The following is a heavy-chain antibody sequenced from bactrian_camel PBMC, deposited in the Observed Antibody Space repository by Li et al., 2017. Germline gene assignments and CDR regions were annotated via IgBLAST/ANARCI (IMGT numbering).Heavy chain of an antibody. D-gene: IGHD2*01. Sequence: QLVESGGGSVQAGGSLRLSCAASGYTYSSSYMGWFRQAPGKEREGVAAIYTDGGSTYYADSVKGRFSISQDTPKNMMYLQMNSLKPEDTAMYSCAAVRLGLLCDLRDSVPDYWDQGTQVTVS. CDR3: AAVRLGLLCDLRDSVPDY. CDR2: IYTDGGST. V-gene: IGHV3S28*01. J-gene: IGHJ4*01. CDR1: GYTYSSSY.